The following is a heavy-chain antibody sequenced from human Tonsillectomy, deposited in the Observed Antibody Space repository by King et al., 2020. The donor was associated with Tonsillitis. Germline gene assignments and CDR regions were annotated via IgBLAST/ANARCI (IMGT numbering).Heavy chain of an antibody. V-gene: IGHV3-30-3*01. CDR1: GFTFSSYA. CDR3: ARGRVYDILTGYPPN. J-gene: IGHJ4*02. Sequence: VQLVESGGGVVQPGRSLRLSCAASGFTFSSYAMHWVRQAPGKGLEWVAVISYDGCNKYYADSVKGRFTISRDNSKNTLYLQMNSLRAEDTAVYYCARGRVYDILTGYPPNWGQGTLVTVSS. CDR2: ISYDGCNK. D-gene: IGHD3-9*01.